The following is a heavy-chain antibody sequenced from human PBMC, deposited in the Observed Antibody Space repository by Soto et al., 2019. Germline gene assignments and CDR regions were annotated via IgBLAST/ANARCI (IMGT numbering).Heavy chain of an antibody. J-gene: IGHJ4*02. CDR2: IYYSGST. V-gene: IGHV4-59*01. CDR3: ARHFSVDYFDY. CDR1: GGSISSYY. Sequence: SETLSLTCTVSGGSISSYYWSWIRQPPGKGLEWIGYIYYSGSTNYNPSLKSRVTISIDTSKNQFSLNLSSVTASDTAMYYCARHFSVDYFDYWGQGALVTVSS.